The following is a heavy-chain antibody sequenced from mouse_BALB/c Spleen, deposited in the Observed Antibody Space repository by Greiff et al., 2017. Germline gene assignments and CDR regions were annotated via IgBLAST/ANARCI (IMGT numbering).Heavy chain of an antibody. J-gene: IGHJ3*01. Sequence: QLKESGPELVKPGASVKISCKASGYSFTGYFMNWVMQSHGKSLEWIGRINPYNGDTFYNQKFKGKATLTVDKSSSTAHMELRSLASEDSAVYYCARHDGNYWFAYWGQGTLVTVSA. CDR3: ARHDGNYWFAY. CDR1: GYSFTGYF. D-gene: IGHD2-1*01. CDR2: INPYNGDT. V-gene: IGHV1-20*02.